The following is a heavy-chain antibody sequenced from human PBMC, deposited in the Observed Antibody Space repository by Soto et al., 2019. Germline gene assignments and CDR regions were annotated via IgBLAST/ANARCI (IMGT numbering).Heavy chain of an antibody. CDR1: GGSISSSSYY. Sequence: SETLSLTCTVSGGSISSSSYYWGWIRQPPGKGLEWIGSIYYSGNTYYNPSLKSRVTISVDTSKNQFSLTLTSVTAAGTAVYYCARVLIVATIIDIWGQGTMVTVSS. J-gene: IGHJ3*02. CDR3: ARVLIVATIIDI. D-gene: IGHD5-12*01. V-gene: IGHV4-39*01. CDR2: IYYSGNT.